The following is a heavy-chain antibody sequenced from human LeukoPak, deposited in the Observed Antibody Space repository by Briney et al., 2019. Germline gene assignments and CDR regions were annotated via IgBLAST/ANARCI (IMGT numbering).Heavy chain of an antibody. CDR1: GYTFMKYG. CDR3: ARDPKWEGWNTEGRVMDV. J-gene: IGHJ6*02. CDR2: ISTYNGNT. D-gene: IGHD1-26*01. V-gene: IGHV1-18*01. Sequence: GASVNVSCKASGYTFMKYGFSWVRQAPGQGLERLGWISTYNGNTKYAEKFQGRVTMTTDTSTSTAYMELRSLRSDDTAVYHCARDPKWEGWNTEGRVMDVWGQGTTVTVSS.